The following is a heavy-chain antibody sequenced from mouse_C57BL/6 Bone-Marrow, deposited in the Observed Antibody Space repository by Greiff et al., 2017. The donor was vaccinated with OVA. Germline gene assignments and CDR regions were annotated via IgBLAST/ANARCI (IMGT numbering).Heavy chain of an antibody. J-gene: IGHJ3*01. V-gene: IGHV5-6*01. D-gene: IGHD2-4*01. CDR1: GFTFSSYG. Sequence: EVKLVESGGDLVNPARYLKLSCAASGFTFSSYGMSWVRQTPDKRLEWVATISSGGSYTYYPDSVKGRFTISRDNAKNTLYLQMSSLKSEDTAMYYCARHYDYDVVAYWGQGTLVTVSA. CDR2: ISSGGSYT. CDR3: ARHYDYDVVAY.